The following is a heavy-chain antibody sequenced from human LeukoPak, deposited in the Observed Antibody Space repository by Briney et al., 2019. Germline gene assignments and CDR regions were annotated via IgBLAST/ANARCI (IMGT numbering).Heavy chain of an antibody. CDR2: ISYDGSNK. V-gene: IGHV3-30*18. J-gene: IGHJ4*02. D-gene: IGHD3-10*01. Sequence: GGSLRLSCAASGFTFSSYWMHWVRQAPGKGLEWVAVISYDGSNKYYADSVKGRFTISRENSKNTLHLQMNSLRAEDTAVYYCAKDHYYYGSGIYFMHYFDYWGQGTLVTVSS. CDR1: GFTFSSYW. CDR3: AKDHYYYGSGIYFMHYFDY.